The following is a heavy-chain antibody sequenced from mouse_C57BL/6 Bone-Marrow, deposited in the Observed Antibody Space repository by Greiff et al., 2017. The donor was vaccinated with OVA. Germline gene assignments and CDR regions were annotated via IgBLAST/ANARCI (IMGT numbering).Heavy chain of an antibody. CDR1: GFTFSSYA. CDR3: ARPITTVVAPLAMDY. CDR2: ISDGGSYT. J-gene: IGHJ4*01. Sequence: EVKLMESGGGLVKPGGSLKLSCAASGFTFSSYAMSWVRQTPEKRLEWVATISDGGSYTYYPDNVKGRFTISRDNAKNNLYLQMSHLKSEDTAMYYCARPITTVVAPLAMDYWGQGTSVTVSS. V-gene: IGHV5-4*03. D-gene: IGHD1-1*01.